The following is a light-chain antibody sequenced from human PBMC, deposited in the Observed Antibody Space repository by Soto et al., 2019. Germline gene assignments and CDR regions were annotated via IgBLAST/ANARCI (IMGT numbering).Light chain of an antibody. Sequence: EIVLTQSPGTLSLSPGERATLTCRASQSVTSSYLAWYQQKPGQATRLLMYGASSRATGIPDRFSGSGSGTDFTLTISRLEPEDFAVYYCQQYGSSPLTFGPGTKVDIK. CDR1: QSVTSSY. V-gene: IGKV3-20*01. CDR3: QQYGSSPLT. CDR2: GAS. J-gene: IGKJ3*01.